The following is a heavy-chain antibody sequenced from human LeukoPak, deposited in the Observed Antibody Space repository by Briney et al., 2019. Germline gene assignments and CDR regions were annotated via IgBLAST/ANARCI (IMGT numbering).Heavy chain of an antibody. CDR2: ITGSGDTR. J-gene: IGHJ3*01. CDR3: GKDPNGDYIGAFDF. CDR1: GITFRNYA. D-gene: IGHD4-17*01. Sequence: GGSLRLSCVASGITFRNYAVTWVRQAPGKGLEWVSSITGSGDTRRYADSVKGRFTISRDNSVDTLYLQMNSLSGEDTAIYYCGKDPNGDYIGAFDFWGRGTMVTVSS. V-gene: IGHV3-23*01.